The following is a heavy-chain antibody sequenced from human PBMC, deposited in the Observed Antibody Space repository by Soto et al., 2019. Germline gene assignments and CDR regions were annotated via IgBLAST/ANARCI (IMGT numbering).Heavy chain of an antibody. CDR3: ARDPDIMITFGGVIPGYFDY. CDR2: INWNGGRT. CDR1: GFNFDDYG. V-gene: IGHV3-20*04. D-gene: IGHD3-16*02. J-gene: IGHJ4*02. Sequence: EVQLLESGGSVVRPGGSLRLSCAASGFNFDDYGMSWVRQSPGKGLEWGSGINWNGGRTGYAASVKGRFTIFRDNAKDSLYLQMNRLRAEDAALYYCARDPDIMITFGGVIPGYFDYWAQGTLVTVSS.